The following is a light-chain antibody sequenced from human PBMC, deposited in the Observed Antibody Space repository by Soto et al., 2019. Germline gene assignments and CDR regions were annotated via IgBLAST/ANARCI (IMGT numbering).Light chain of an antibody. CDR1: QSVSSSY. CDR2: GAS. V-gene: IGKV3-20*01. J-gene: IGKJ2*01. CDR3: QQYGSSPRT. Sequence: EIVLTQSPGTLSLSPGEGATLSCRASQSVSSSYLAWYQQKPGQAPRLLIYGASRRATGIPDRFSGSGSGTDFTLTISRLEPEDFAVYYCQQYGSSPRTFGQGTKLEIK.